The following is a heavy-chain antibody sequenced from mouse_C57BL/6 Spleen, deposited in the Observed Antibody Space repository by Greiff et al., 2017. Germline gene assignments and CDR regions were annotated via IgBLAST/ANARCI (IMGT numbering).Heavy chain of an antibody. V-gene: IGHV1-55*01. CDR3: ARPPYFGSSYLAWFAY. CDR2: IYPGSGST. Sequence: QVQLQQPGAELVKPGASVKMSCTASGYTFTSYWITWVKQRPGQGLEWIGDIYPGSGSTNYNEKFKSKATLTVDTSSITAYLQLSSLTSEDSAVYYCARPPYFGSSYLAWFAYWGQGTLVTVSA. J-gene: IGHJ3*01. CDR1: GYTFTSYW. D-gene: IGHD1-1*01.